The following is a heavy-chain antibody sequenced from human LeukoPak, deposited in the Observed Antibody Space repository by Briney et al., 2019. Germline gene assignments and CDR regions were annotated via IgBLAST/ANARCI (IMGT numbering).Heavy chain of an antibody. J-gene: IGHJ3*01. Sequence: PGGSRRLSCVTSGFIFSNYGMHWVRQAPGKGLEWLTFIQFDGSNKLYADSVKGRFTISRDNSKNTLYLQMNSLRAEDTAVYYCARSYGSGSYSSWGQGTMVTVSS. CDR1: GFIFSNYG. D-gene: IGHD3-10*01. CDR3: ARSYGSGSYSS. V-gene: IGHV3-30*02. CDR2: IQFDGSNK.